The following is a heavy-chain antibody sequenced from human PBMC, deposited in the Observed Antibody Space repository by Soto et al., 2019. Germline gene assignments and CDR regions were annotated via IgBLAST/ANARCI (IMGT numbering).Heavy chain of an antibody. D-gene: IGHD3-9*01. CDR1: GGSISSGESY. J-gene: IGHJ4*02. CDR2: VYYSGTT. Sequence: PSETLSLTCTVSGGSISSGESYWSWIRQPPGKRLEWIGCVYYSGTTNYNPSLKSRVTLTIDMSKNQFSLRLSSVTAADTALYYCARTTAVPNTLRSRYFFDFWGQGTLVTVSS. CDR3: ARTTAVPNTLRSRYFFDF. V-gene: IGHV4-61*08.